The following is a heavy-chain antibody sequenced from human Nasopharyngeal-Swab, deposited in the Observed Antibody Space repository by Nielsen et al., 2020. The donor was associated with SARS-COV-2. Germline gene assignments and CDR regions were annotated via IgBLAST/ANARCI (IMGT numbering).Heavy chain of an antibody. Sequence: GESLKISCAASGFTFSRYTMHWVRQAPGKGPERVAVISYDGSNKYYADSVKGRFTISRDISKNTLYLQMNSLRAEDTAVFYCASTPLDSSGYYYAFHYWGRGTLVTVSS. CDR3: ASTPLDSSGYYYAFHY. D-gene: IGHD3-22*01. J-gene: IGHJ4*02. CDR2: ISYDGSNK. CDR1: GFTFSRYT. V-gene: IGHV3-30-3*01.